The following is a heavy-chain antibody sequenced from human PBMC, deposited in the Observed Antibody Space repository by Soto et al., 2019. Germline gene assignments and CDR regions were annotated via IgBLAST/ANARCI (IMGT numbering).Heavy chain of an antibody. Sequence: GGSLRLSCAASGVPFISCAMGWVRQATGKGLEWVSDIIDSGGSTYYADSVKGRFTISRDNSKSTLYLQMNSLRAEDTALYYCAKGRSYYYYYGVDVWGQGTTVTVSS. CDR2: IIDSGGST. CDR3: AKGRSYYYYYGVDV. J-gene: IGHJ6*02. CDR1: GVPFISCA. V-gene: IGHV3-23*01.